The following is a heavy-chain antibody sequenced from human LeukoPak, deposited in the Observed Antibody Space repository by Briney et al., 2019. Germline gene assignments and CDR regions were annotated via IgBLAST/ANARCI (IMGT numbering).Heavy chain of an antibody. V-gene: IGHV3-21*01. Sequence: GGSLRLTCAASGFTFSSYSMNWVRQAPGKRLEWVSSISSSSSYIYYADSVKGRFTISRDNAKNSLYLQMNSLRAEDTGVYYCAREQPYYYDSSGTALMAEIKYYFDYWGQGTLVTVSS. D-gene: IGHD3-22*01. CDR3: AREQPYYYDSSGTALMAEIKYYFDY. J-gene: IGHJ4*02. CDR1: GFTFSSYS. CDR2: ISSSSSYI.